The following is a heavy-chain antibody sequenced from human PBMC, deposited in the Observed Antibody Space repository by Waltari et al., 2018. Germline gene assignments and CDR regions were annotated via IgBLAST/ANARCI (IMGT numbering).Heavy chain of an antibody. D-gene: IGHD3-3*01. CDR3: ARVGSYYDFWSGYGLDDY. J-gene: IGHJ4*02. Sequence: QVQLQQWGAGLFKPSETLSLTCAVYGGSFSGYYWSWIRQPPGKGLGWIGEINHSGSTNYRPSDKSQATISVGASKNQFTLKLSSVTAADTAVYYGARVGSYYDFWSGYGLDDYWGQGTLVTVSS. CDR2: INHSGST. V-gene: IGHV4-34*01. CDR1: GGSFSGYY.